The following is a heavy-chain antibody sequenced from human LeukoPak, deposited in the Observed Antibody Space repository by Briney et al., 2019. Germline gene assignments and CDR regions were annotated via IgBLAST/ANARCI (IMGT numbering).Heavy chain of an antibody. J-gene: IGHJ6*02. CDR1: GYTFTSYG. CDR3: ARGSMVATKDPYYYYGMDV. V-gene: IGHV1-18*01. CDR2: ISAYNGNT. Sequence: GASVKVSCKASGYTFTSYGISWVRQAPGQGLEWMGWISAYNGNTNYAQKLQGRVTMITDTSTSTAYMELRSLRSDDTAVYYCARGSMVATKDPYYYYGMDVWGQGTTVTVSS. D-gene: IGHD5-12*01.